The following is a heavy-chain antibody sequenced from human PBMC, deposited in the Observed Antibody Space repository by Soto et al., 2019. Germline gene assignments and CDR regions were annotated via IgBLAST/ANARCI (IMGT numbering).Heavy chain of an antibody. D-gene: IGHD1-1*01. Sequence: QVQLQESGPGLVKPSGTLSLTGAVTGGSISTSNWWSWVRQPPGEGLEWIGEVYHSGSTNYNPSFKSRVAMSVDKAKMQFSLKLNSVTAADTALYDCARTSTSGTRFDSWGQGSLVTVSS. CDR3: ARTSTSGTRFDS. CDR1: GGSISTSNW. J-gene: IGHJ5*01. CDR2: VYHSGST. V-gene: IGHV4-4*02.